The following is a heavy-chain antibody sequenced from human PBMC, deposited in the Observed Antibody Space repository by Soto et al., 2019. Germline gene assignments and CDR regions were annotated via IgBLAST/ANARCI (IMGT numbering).Heavy chain of an antibody. CDR2: IIPIFATP. Sequence: SVKVSCKASGGTFSSYAISWVRQAPGQGLEWMGEIIPIFATPNYAQRFQGRVTITADESTSTAYMELSSLRDEDTAVYYCARPRGIAAADYYFDNWGQGTLVTVSS. CDR3: ARPRGIAAADYYFDN. CDR1: GGTFSSYA. J-gene: IGHJ4*02. D-gene: IGHD6-13*01. V-gene: IGHV1-69*13.